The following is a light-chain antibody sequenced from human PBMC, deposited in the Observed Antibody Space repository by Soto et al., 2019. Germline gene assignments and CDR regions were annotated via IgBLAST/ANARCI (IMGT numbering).Light chain of an antibody. CDR2: VAS. CDR1: QSVSSY. V-gene: IGKV3-11*01. Sequence: EIVLTQSPATLSLSPGERATLSCRASQSVSSYLAWYQQKPGQAPRLLIYVASSRAPGIPDRFSGSGSGTDFTLTISRLEPEDFATYYCQQYNSYSPATFGQGTKVDIK. CDR3: QQYNSYSPAT. J-gene: IGKJ1*01.